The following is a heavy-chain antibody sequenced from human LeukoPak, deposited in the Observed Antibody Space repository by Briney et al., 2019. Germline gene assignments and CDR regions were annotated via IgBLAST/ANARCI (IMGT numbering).Heavy chain of an antibody. J-gene: IGHJ4*02. D-gene: IGHD4/OR15-4a*01. Sequence: SETLSLTCTVSGGSISSSSYYWGWIRQPPGKGLEWIGIIYYSGNTYCNPSLKSRVTISVDTSKNHFSLKLSSVTAADTAVYYCARRGYGASRRYFDFWGQGTLVTVSP. CDR2: IYYSGNT. V-gene: IGHV4-39*02. CDR3: ARRGYGASRRYFDF. CDR1: GGSISSSSYY.